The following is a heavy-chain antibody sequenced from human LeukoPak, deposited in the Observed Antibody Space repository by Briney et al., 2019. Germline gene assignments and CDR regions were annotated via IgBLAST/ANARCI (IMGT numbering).Heavy chain of an antibody. Sequence: GGSLRLSCAASGFTFSSYGMHWVRQAPGKGLEWVAFIRYDGSNKYYADSVKGRFTISRDNSKNTLYLQMNSLRAEDTAVYYCAEDLEQQLVRAYYYMDVWGKGTTVTVSS. CDR1: GFTFSSYG. CDR3: AEDLEQQLVRAYYYMDV. CDR2: IRYDGSNK. J-gene: IGHJ6*03. D-gene: IGHD6-13*01. V-gene: IGHV3-30*02.